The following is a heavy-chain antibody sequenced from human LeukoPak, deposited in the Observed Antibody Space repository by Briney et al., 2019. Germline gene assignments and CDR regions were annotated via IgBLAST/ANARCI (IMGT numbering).Heavy chain of an antibody. D-gene: IGHD6-19*01. J-gene: IGHJ4*02. CDR3: AKGVKWDAGAVAGTLDY. CDR2: ISWDGGST. Sequence: HSGGSLRLSCAASGFTFDDYTMHWVRQAPGKGLEWVSLISWDGGSTYYADSVKGRFTISRDNAKNSLYLQMNSLRAEDTALYYCAKGVKWDAGAVAGTLDYWGQGTLVTVSS. V-gene: IGHV3-43*01. CDR1: GFTFDDYT.